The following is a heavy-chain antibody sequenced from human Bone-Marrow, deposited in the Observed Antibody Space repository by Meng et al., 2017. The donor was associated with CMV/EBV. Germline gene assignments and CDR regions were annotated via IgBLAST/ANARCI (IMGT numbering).Heavy chain of an antibody. CDR2: IYSGGSST. Sequence: GESLKISCAASGFTFSSYAMSWVRQAPGKGLEWVSVIYSGGSSTYYADSVKGRFTISRDNSKNTLYLQMNSLRVEDTAVYYCAKDGGYCTSISCPGRPDYWGQGALVTVSS. J-gene: IGHJ4*02. CDR3: AKDGGYCTSISCPGRPDY. CDR1: GFTFSSYA. D-gene: IGHD2-2*01. V-gene: IGHV3-23*03.